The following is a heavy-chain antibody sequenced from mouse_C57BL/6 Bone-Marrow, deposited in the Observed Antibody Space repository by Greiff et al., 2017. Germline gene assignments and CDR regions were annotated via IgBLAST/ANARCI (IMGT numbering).Heavy chain of an antibody. Sequence: EVKLMESGGGLVKPGGSLKLSCAASGFTFSSYAMSWVRQTPEKRLEWVATISDGGSYTYYTDNVKGRFTISRDNAKNNLYLQMSHLKSEDTAMYYCARDLYGSSDYWGQGTTLTVSS. CDR1: GFTFSSYA. J-gene: IGHJ2*01. CDR3: ARDLYGSSDY. CDR2: ISDGGSYT. V-gene: IGHV5-4*01. D-gene: IGHD1-1*01.